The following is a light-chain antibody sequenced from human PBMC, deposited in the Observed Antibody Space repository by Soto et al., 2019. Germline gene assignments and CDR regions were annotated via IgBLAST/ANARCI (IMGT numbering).Light chain of an antibody. CDR3: SSYTTTYSLV. CDR1: TSDIDTYDY. J-gene: IGLJ2*01. Sequence: QSALTQPASVSGSPGQSITISCTGTTSDIDTYDYVSWYKQHPDKAPKLIIYDVNSRPSGISNRFSGSKSGNTASLTVSGLQPEDEGYYYCSSYTTTYSLVFGGGTQLTVL. V-gene: IGLV2-14*03. CDR2: DVN.